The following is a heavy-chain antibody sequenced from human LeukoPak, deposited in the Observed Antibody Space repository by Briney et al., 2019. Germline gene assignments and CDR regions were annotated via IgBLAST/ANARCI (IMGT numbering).Heavy chain of an antibody. D-gene: IGHD3-10*01. Sequence: GGSLRLSCAASGFTFSSYWMSWVRQAPGKGLEWVASIKQDGSEKYYVDSVKGRFTISRDNAKNSLYLQMNSLRAEDTAVYYCARDAPLYYYGSGSFSFDYWGQGTLVTVSS. J-gene: IGHJ4*02. CDR2: IKQDGSEK. CDR1: GFTFSSYW. V-gene: IGHV3-7*01. CDR3: ARDAPLYYYGSGSFSFDY.